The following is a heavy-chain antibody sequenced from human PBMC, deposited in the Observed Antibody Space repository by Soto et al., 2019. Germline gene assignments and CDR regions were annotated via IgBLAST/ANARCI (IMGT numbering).Heavy chain of an antibody. V-gene: IGHV4-31*03. CDR2: IYYSGST. J-gene: IGHJ2*01. D-gene: IGHD3-22*01. CDR3: ARAQHYYDSSGYPGPWYFDL. Sequence: SETLSLTCTVSGGSISSGGYYWSWIRQHPGKGLEWIGYIYYSGSTYYNPSLKSRVTISVDTSKNQFSLKLSSVTAADTAVYYCARAQHYYDSSGYPGPWYFDLWGRGTLDTVSS. CDR1: GGSISSGGYY.